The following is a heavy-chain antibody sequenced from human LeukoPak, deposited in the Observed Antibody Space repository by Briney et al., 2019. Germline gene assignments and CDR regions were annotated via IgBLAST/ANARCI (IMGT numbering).Heavy chain of an antibody. CDR3: TRRGGSGRAFDY. CDR2: IYYTGST. CDR1: GASISGGTYY. D-gene: IGHD1-26*01. J-gene: IGHJ4*02. V-gene: IGHV4-39*01. Sequence: SETLSLTCSVSGASISGGTYYWGWIRQHPGMGLEWIGSIYYTGSTYDNPSLKSRVTISVDTSKNQFSLKLSSVTAADTAVYYCTRRGGSGRAFDYWGQGTLVTVSS.